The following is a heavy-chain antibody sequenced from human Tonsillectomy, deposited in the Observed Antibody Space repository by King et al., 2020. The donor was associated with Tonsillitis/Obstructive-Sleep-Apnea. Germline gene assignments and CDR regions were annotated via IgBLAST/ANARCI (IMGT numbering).Heavy chain of an antibody. J-gene: IGHJ6*02. CDR3: ARNLGIVTAGRDYGLDV. D-gene: IGHD6-13*01. CDR2: INNSGST. CDR1: GGSISTYY. V-gene: IGHV4-59*01. Sequence: VQLQESGPGLVKPSETLSLTCTVSGGSISTYYWSWIRQPPGKGLEWIGYINNSGSTNYNPPLKSRVTISVDTSKNQFSLKLSSVTAADTAVYFCARNLGIVTAGRDYGLDVWGQGTTVTVSS.